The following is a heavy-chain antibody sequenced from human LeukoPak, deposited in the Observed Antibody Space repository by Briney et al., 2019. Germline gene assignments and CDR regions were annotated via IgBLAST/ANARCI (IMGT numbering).Heavy chain of an antibody. V-gene: IGHV1-2*02. CDR3: ARNMVRGVIITAPGY. CDR1: GYTFTGYY. D-gene: IGHD3-10*01. CDR2: INPNSGGT. J-gene: IGHJ4*02. Sequence: ASVKVSCKASGYTFTGYYMHWVRQAPGQGLEWMGWINPNSGGTNYAQKFQGRVTMTRDTSISTAYMELSRLRSDDTAVYYCARNMVRGVIITAPGYWGQGTLVTVS.